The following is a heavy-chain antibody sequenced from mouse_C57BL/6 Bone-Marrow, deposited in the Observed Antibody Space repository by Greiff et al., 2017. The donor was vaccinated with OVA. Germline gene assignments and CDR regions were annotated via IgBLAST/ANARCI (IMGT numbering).Heavy chain of an antibody. CDR3: ARLDYYGPPWFAY. V-gene: IGHV1-42*01. D-gene: IGHD2-1*01. Sequence: EVQLQQSGPELVKPGASVKISCKASGYSFTGYYMNWVKQSPEKSLEWIGEINPSTGGTTYNQKFKAKATLTVDKSSSTAYMQLKSLTSEDSAVYYCARLDYYGPPWFAYWGQGTLVTVSA. CDR1: GYSFTGYY. CDR2: INPSTGGT. J-gene: IGHJ3*01.